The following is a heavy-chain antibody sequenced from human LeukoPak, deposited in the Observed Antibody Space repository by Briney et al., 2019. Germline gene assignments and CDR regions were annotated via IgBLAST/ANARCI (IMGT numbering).Heavy chain of an antibody. CDR1: GYTFTSYG. D-gene: IGHD6-19*01. CDR2: ISAYNGNI. J-gene: IGHJ4*02. V-gene: IGHV1-18*01. Sequence: ASVKVSCKASGYTFTSYGISWVRQAPGQGLEWMGWISAYNGNINYAQKLQGRVTMTTDTSTSTAYMELRSLRSDDTAVYYCAIPYSSACFDYWGQGTLVTVSS. CDR3: AIPYSSACFDY.